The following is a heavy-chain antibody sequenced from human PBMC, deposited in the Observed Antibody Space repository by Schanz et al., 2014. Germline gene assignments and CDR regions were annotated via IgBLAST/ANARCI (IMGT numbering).Heavy chain of an antibody. D-gene: IGHD3-3*01. J-gene: IGHJ5*02. V-gene: IGHV1-69*04. CDR3: ARGNTIFGVVILGWLDP. CDR1: GDTLSSYG. CDR2: IIPNLGSA. Sequence: QVQLVQSGAEVTKPGSSVTVSCTASGDTLSSYGISWVRQAPGQGLEWMGRIIPNLGSANYAQKFQGRVTITADKSTSTVYMELSSLRSEDTAIYYCARGNTIFGVVILGWLDPWGRGTLVTVSS.